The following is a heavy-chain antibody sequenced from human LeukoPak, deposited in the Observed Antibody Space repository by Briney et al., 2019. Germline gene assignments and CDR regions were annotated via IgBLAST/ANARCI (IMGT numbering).Heavy chain of an antibody. CDR1: GGSFSGYY. V-gene: IGHV4-34*01. J-gene: IGHJ4*02. CDR2: INHSGST. CDR3: ARRQGDYYDSSGYYSFDY. Sequence: KPSETLSLTCAVYGGSFSGYYWNWIRQPPGKGLEWIGEINHSGSTNYNPSLKSRVTISVDTSKNQFSLKLSSVTAADTAVYYCARRQGDYYDSSGYYSFDYWGQGTLVTVSS. D-gene: IGHD3-22*01.